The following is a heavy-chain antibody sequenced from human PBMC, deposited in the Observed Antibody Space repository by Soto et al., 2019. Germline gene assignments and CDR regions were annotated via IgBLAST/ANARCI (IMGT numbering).Heavy chain of an antibody. J-gene: IGHJ5*02. CDR3: ARLLFSGGSWFDP. Sequence: SETLSLTCAVSGGSISSGDYSWNWIRQPPGKGLEWIGYIYYGGSTYYNPSLQSRVTISVDTSKNQFSLKLNSVTAADTAVYYCARLLFSGGSWFDPWGQGTLVTVSS. D-gene: IGHD3-16*01. CDR2: IYYGGST. CDR1: GGSISSGDYS. V-gene: IGHV4-30-2*02.